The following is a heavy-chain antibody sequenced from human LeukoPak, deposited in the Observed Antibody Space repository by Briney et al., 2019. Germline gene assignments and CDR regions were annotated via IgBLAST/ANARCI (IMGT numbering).Heavy chain of an antibody. V-gene: IGHV1-69*04. J-gene: IGHJ3*02. CDR2: IIPILGIA. Sequence: SVKVSCKASGGTFSSYAISWVRQAPGQGLEWMGRIIPILGIANYAQKFQGRVTMTEDTSTDTAYMELSSLRSEDTAVYYCATDLLSAIAAAKAYAFDIWGQGTMVTVSS. CDR3: ATDLLSAIAAAKAYAFDI. D-gene: IGHD6-13*01. CDR1: GGTFSSYA.